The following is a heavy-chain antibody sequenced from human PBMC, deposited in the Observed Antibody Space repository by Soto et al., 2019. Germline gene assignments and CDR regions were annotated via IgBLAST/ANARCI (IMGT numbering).Heavy chain of an antibody. J-gene: IGHJ6*03. CDR1: GGSISSYY. V-gene: IGHV4-59*08. CDR3: ARLSRRITIFGARHRYYYMDV. D-gene: IGHD3-3*01. CDR2: IYYSGST. Sequence: PSETLSLTCTVSGGSISSYYWSWIRQPPGKGLEWIGYIYYSGSTNYNPSLKSRVTISVDTSKNQFSLKLSSVTAADTAVYYCARLSRRITIFGARHRYYYMDVWGKGTTVTVSS.